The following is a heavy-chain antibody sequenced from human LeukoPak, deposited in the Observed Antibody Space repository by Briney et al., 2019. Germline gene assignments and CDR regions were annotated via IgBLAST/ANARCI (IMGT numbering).Heavy chain of an antibody. J-gene: IGHJ4*02. CDR3: ARDHNYAFDN. Sequence: GGSLRLSCTASGFPFIEYSMSWVRQAPGEGLGWVSYIRIDSGNTKYADSVRGRFTISADKAKNSLYLQMNSLRVEDTAVYYCARDHNYAFDNWGQGTLVSVSS. CDR1: GFPFIEYS. V-gene: IGHV3-11*05. CDR2: IRIDSGNT. D-gene: IGHD1-1*01.